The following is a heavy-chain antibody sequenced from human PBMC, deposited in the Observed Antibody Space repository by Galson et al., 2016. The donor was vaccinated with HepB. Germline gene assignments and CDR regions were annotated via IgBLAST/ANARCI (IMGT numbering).Heavy chain of an antibody. CDR1: GFTFSSNW. CDR3: ATDVRGGASDI. V-gene: IGHV3-7*01. J-gene: IGHJ3*02. CDR2: INQAEKTK. D-gene: IGHD3-16*01. Sequence: SLRLSCAASGFTFSSNWMAWFRRAPERGLEWVANINQAEKTKNYIDAVKGPFTISRDNAQNPLYLQMRSLRAEDTAVYYCATDVRGGASDIWAKGQWSPSL.